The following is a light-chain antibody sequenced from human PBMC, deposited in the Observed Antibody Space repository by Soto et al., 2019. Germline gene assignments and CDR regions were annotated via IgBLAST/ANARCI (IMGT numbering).Light chain of an antibody. J-gene: IGKJ1*01. CDR2: DAS. CDR3: QQRSNWSGT. V-gene: IGKV3-11*01. Sequence: EIVLTQSPSTLSVSPGERATLSCRASQSVSTRLAWYQQKPGQAPRLLIYDASNIDTGIPSRFSGSGSGTDFTLTISSLEPEDFAIYYCQQRSNWSGTFGQGTKVEIK. CDR1: QSVSTR.